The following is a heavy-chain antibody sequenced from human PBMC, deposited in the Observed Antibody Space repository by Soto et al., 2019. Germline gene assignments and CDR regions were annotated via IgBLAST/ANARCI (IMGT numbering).Heavy chain of an antibody. CDR2: ITSSSSYI. J-gene: IGHJ6*02. Sequence: VQLVESGGGLVKPGGYLRLSCAASGFTFSSYSMNWVRQAPGKGLEWVSSITSSSSYIYYADSVKGRFTISRDNAQNSLDLQMNSLRAEDTAVYYCARDGNMIVVPKGYYYYGMDGWVQGTTVTVSS. D-gene: IGHD3-22*01. CDR1: GFTFSSYS. CDR3: ARDGNMIVVPKGYYYYGMDG. V-gene: IGHV3-21*01.